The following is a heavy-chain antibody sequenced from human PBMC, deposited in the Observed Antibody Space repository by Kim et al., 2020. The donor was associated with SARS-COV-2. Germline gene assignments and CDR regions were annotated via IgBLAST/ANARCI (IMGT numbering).Heavy chain of an antibody. J-gene: IGHJ4*02. V-gene: IGHV7-4-1*02. D-gene: IGHD3-16*02. CDR3: ARAHGGGSYPKGY. Sequence: YAQGFTGRFVFSLDTSVSTAYLQISSLKAEDTAVYYCARAHGGGSYPKGYWGQGTLVTVSS.